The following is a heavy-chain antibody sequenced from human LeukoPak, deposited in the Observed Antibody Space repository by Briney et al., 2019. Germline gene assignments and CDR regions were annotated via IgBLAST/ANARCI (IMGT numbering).Heavy chain of an antibody. CDR3: ARDRSSWES. CDR1: GGSISSYY. Sequence: SETLSLTCTVSGGSISSYYWSWIRQPPGKGLEWIGYIYYSGSTNYNPSLKSRVTISVDTSKNQFSLKLSSVTAADTAVYYCARDRSSWESWGQGTLVTVS. CDR2: IYYSGST. V-gene: IGHV4-59*01. J-gene: IGHJ5*02. D-gene: IGHD3-3*01.